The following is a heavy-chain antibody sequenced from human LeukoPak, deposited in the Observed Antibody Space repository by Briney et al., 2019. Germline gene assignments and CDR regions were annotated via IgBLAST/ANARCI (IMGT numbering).Heavy chain of an antibody. CDR1: GFIVSSNY. CDR2: IYSGGIA. CDR3: AKGPITMVRGVIIPFDY. D-gene: IGHD3-10*01. Sequence: GGSLRLSCAASGFIVSSNYMSWVRQAPGKGLEWVSIIYSGGIAYYADSVKGRVTISRDNSKNTLYLQMNSLRAEGTAVYYCAKGPITMVRGVIIPFDYWGQGTLVTVSS. V-gene: IGHV3-66*01. J-gene: IGHJ4*02.